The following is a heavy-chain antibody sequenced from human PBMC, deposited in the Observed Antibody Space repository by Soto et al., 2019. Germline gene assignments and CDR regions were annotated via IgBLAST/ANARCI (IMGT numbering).Heavy chain of an antibody. CDR3: ARHDMPNVIAVAGNFDY. D-gene: IGHD6-19*01. CDR2: IYHSGST. V-gene: IGHV4-4*02. CDR1: GGSSSSSNW. Sequence: SETLSLTCAVSGGSSSSSNWWSWVRQPPGKGLEWIGEIYHSGSTNYNPSLKSRVTISVDKSKNQFSLKLSSVTAADTAMYYCARHDMPNVIAVAGNFDYWGQGTLVTVSS. J-gene: IGHJ4*02.